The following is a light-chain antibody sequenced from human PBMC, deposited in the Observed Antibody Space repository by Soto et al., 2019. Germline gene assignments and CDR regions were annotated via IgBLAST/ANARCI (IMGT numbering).Light chain of an antibody. J-gene: IGKJ1*01. CDR3: QQYGSSPRT. Sequence: TQCAGTLSWPPLEMAALSCSASQTVSSSFLAWYQQQPGQAPRLLIFGATTRAAGFPDRFSGSGSGTDFTLTISRLEAEDFAVYCCQQYGSSPRTFGQGTKVDI. V-gene: IGKV3-20*01. CDR1: QTVSSSF. CDR2: GAT.